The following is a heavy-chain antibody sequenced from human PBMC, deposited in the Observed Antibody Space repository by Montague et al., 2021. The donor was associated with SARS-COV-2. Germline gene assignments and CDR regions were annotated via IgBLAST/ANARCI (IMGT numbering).Heavy chain of an antibody. CDR3: ARTTGRYYGSRNDYFDY. V-gene: IGHV2-70*11. CDR1: GFSLKTNGMC. CDR2: IDWDGER. D-gene: IGHD3-10*01. Sequence: PALVKPTQTLTLTCTFSGFSLKTNGMCVSWIRQSPGKALEWLARIDWDGERSYNSRLETRLTITNDTSKNQAFLTVTHMNPVDTATYYCARTTGRYYGSRNDYFDYWGQGAPVTVSS. J-gene: IGHJ4*02.